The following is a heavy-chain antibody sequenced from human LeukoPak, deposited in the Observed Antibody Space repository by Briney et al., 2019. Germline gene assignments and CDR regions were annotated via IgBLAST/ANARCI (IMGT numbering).Heavy chain of an antibody. CDR1: GFTFSSYA. D-gene: IGHD3-22*01. CDR2: ISGSGGST. J-gene: IGHJ1*01. CDR3: AKVPAFYFDSTGFFQD. V-gene: IGHV3-23*01. Sequence: GGSLRLSCAASGFTFSSYAMSWVRQAPGKGLEWVSAISGSGGSTYYADSVKGRFTISRDNPKNTLYLQMNSLRAEDTAVYRCAKVPAFYFDSTGFFQDWGQGTLVTVSS.